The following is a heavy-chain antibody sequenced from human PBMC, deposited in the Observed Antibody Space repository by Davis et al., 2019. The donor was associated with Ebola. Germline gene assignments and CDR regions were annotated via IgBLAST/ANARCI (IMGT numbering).Heavy chain of an antibody. CDR3: AKAPRRVGDTAMAIDY. J-gene: IGHJ4*02. V-gene: IGHV3-43*02. Sequence: GESLKISCAASGFTFDDYAMHWVRQAPGKGLEWVSLISWDGGSTYYADSVKGRFTISRDNSKNSLYLQMNSLRTEDTALYYCAKAPRRVGDTAMAIDYWGQGTLVTVSS. D-gene: IGHD5-18*01. CDR1: GFTFDDYA. CDR2: ISWDGGST.